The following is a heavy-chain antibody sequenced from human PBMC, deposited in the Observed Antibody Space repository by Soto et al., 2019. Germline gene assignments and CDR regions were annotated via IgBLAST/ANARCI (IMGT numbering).Heavy chain of an antibody. CDR2: IIPIFGTA. CDR1: GGTFSSYA. CDR3: ARGVYSSGWYVFLYYYGMDV. V-gene: IGHV1-69*01. J-gene: IGHJ6*02. Sequence: QVQLVQSGAEVKKPGSSVKVSCKASGGTFSSYAISWVRQAPGQGLEWMGGIIPIFGTANYAQKFQGRVTITADESTITAYMELSSLRSEDTAVYYCARGVYSSGWYVFLYYYGMDVWGQGTTVTVSS. D-gene: IGHD6-19*01.